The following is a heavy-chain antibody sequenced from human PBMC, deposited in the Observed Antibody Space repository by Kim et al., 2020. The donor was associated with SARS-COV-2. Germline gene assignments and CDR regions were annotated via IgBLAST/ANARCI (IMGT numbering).Heavy chain of an antibody. J-gene: IGHJ4*02. D-gene: IGHD5-18*01. V-gene: IGHV4-34*01. CDR2: RGTP. Sequence: RGTPTYNPSLKGRVTISVDTSKNQFSLKLSSVTAADTAVYYCARWELWFYWGQGTLVTVSS. CDR3: ARWELWFY.